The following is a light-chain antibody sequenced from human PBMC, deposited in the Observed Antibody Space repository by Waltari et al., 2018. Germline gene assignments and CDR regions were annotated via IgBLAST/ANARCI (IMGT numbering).Light chain of an antibody. CDR2: GAS. J-gene: IGKJ1*01. CDR3: QQYNNWLWT. Sequence: EIVMTQSPATLSVSPGERATLSCRASQSVSRNLAWYQQKPGQAPRLRIYGASTRATGIPARFSGSGSGTEFTLTISSLQSEDFAVYYCQQYNNWLWTFGQGTKVEIK. CDR1: QSVSRN. V-gene: IGKV3-15*01.